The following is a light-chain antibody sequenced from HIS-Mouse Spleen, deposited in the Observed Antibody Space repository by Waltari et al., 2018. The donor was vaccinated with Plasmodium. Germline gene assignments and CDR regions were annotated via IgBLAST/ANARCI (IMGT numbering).Light chain of an antibody. CDR1: SGINVGTYR. J-gene: IGLJ3*02. V-gene: IGLV5-45*03. Sequence: QAVLTQPSSLSASPGASASLTCTLRSGINVGTYRIYWYQQKPGSPPQYRLGYKSDSDKQPGSGVPSRFPGSKDASAKAGILLIAGLQSEDEADYYCMIWHSSAWVFGGGTKLTVL. CDR2: YKSDSDK. CDR3: MIWHSSAWV.